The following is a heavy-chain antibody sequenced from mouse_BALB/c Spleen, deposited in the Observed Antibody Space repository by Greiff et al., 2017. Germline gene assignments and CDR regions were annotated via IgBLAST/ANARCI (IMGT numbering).Heavy chain of an antibody. J-gene: IGHJ4*01. CDR1: GFTFSSYT. CDR3: TREMGNYGYYAMDY. V-gene: IGHV5-6-4*01. Sequence: EVQRVESGGGLVKPGGSLKLSCAASGFTFSSYTMSWVRQTPEKRLEWVATISSGGSYTYYPDSVKGRFTISRDNAKNTLYLQMSSLKSEDTAMYYCTREMGNYGYYAMDYWGQGTSVTVSS. CDR2: ISSGGSYT. D-gene: IGHD2-1*01.